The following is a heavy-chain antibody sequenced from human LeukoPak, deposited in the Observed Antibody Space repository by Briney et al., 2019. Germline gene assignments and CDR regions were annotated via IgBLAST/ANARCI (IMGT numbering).Heavy chain of an antibody. CDR2: IIPIFGTA. CDR1: GGTFSSYA. V-gene: IGHV1-69*05. Sequence: SVKVSCKASGGTFSSYAISWVRQAPGQGLEWMGGIIPIFGTANYAQKFQGRVTITTDESTSTAYMELSSLRSEDTAVYYCARDKNPYYDSSGLNWYFDLWGRGTLVTVSS. J-gene: IGHJ2*01. D-gene: IGHD3-22*01. CDR3: ARDKNPYYDSSGLNWYFDL.